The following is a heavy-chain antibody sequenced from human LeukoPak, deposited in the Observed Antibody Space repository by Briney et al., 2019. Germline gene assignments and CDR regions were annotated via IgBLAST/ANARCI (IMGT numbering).Heavy chain of an antibody. Sequence: PSETLSLTCTVSGGSISSGGYYWGWIRQHPGKGLEWIGYIYYSGSTYYNPSLKSRVTISVDTSKNQSSLKLSSVTAADTAVYYCAREDSSGYLADYWGQGTLVTVSS. D-gene: IGHD3-22*01. CDR3: AREDSSGYLADY. CDR2: IYYSGST. J-gene: IGHJ4*02. V-gene: IGHV4-31*03. CDR1: GGSISSGGYY.